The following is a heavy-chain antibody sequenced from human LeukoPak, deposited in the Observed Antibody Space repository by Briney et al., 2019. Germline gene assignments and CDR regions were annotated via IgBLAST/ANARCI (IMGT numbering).Heavy chain of an antibody. CDR3: AKDISCCLFDI. CDR1: GFTFSSYA. Sequence: GGSLRLSCAASGFTFSSYAMHRVRQAPGKGLEWVAVISYDGSNKYYADSVKGRFTISRDNSKNTLYLQMNSLRAEDTAVYYCAKDISCCLFDIWGQGTMVTVSS. D-gene: IGHD2-2*01. CDR2: ISYDGSNK. J-gene: IGHJ3*02. V-gene: IGHV3-30-3*01.